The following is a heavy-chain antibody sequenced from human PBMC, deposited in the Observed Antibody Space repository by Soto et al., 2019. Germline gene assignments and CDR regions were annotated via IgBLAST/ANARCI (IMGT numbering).Heavy chain of an antibody. J-gene: IGHJ4*02. CDR1: GFTFSSYA. V-gene: IGHV3-64D*06. CDR3: VKVAGPAALYYFDY. CDR2: ISSNGGST. D-gene: IGHD2-2*01. Sequence: PGESLKISCSASGFTFSSYAMHWVRQAPGKGLEYVSAISSNGGSTYYADSVKGRFTISRDNSKNTPYLQMSSLRAEDTAVYYCVKVAGPAALYYFDYWGQGTLVTVSS.